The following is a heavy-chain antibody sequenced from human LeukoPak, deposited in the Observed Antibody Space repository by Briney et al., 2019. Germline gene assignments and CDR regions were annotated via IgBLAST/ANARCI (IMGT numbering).Heavy chain of an antibody. J-gene: IGHJ4*02. CDR3: ARDSFSGSSLDY. CDR1: GFTFSSYS. CDR2: ISSSSSTI. V-gene: IGHV3-48*01. D-gene: IGHD1-26*01. Sequence: GGSLRLTCAASGFTFSSYSMNWVRQAPGKGLEWFSYISSSSSTIYYADSVKGRFTISRDNAKNSLHLQMKSLRAEDTALYYYARDSFSGSSLDYWGQGTLVTVSS.